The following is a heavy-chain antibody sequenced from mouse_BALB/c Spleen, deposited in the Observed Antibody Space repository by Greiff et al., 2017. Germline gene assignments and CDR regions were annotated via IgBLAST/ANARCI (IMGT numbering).Heavy chain of an antibody. J-gene: IGHJ1*01. CDR3: ARHGSSYWYFDV. CDR1: GFTFSSYG. V-gene: IGHV5-6*01. CDR2: ISSGGSYT. Sequence: EVQLVESGGDLVKPGGSLKLSCAASGFTFSSYGMSWVRQTPDKRLEWVATISSGGSYTYYPDSVKGRFTISRDNAKNTLYLQMSSLKSEDTAMYYCARHGSSYWYFDVWGAGTTVTVSS. D-gene: IGHD1-1*01.